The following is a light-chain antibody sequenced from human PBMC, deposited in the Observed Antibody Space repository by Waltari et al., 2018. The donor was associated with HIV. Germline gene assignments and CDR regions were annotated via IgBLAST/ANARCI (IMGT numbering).Light chain of an antibody. J-gene: IGLJ2*01. Sequence: QSVLTQPPPASGTPGQRVTISCSGSSSNIGSYYVYWYQQLPGTAPKLLLYRNNRRPSGVPDRFSGSKSGTSASLAISGRRSEDEADYYCAAWADSLSAVVFGGGTKLTVL. CDR3: AAWADSLSAVV. CDR2: RNN. CDR1: SSNIGSYY. V-gene: IGLV1-47*01.